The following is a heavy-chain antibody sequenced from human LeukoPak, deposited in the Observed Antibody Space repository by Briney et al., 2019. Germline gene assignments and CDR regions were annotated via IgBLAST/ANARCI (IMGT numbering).Heavy chain of an antibody. J-gene: IGHJ6*03. V-gene: IGHV3-48*03. CDR2: ISSSGSTI. CDR1: GFTFSSYE. CDR3: ARVGAVAGMNDYYYYMDV. Sequence: GGSLRLSCAASGFTFSSYEMNWVRQAPGKGLEWVSYISSSGSTIYYADSVKGRFTISRDNAKNSLYLQMNSLRAEDTAVYYCARVGAVAGMNDYYYYMDVWGKGTTVTVSS. D-gene: IGHD6-19*01.